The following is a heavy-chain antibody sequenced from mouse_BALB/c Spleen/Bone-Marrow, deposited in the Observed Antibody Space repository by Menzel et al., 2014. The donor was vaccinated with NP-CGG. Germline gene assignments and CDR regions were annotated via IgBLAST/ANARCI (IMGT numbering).Heavy chain of an antibody. D-gene: IGHD1-1*01. CDR3: ARGAYYYGSSYDAMDY. V-gene: IGHV5-17*02. Sequence: EVHLVESGGGLVQPGGSRKLSCAASGFTFSSFGMHWVRQAPEKGLEWVAYISSGSSTIYYADTVKGRFTISRDNPKNTLFPQMTSLRSEDTAMYYCARGAYYYGSSYDAMDYWGQGTSVTVSS. J-gene: IGHJ4*01. CDR2: ISSGSSTI. CDR1: GFTFSSFG.